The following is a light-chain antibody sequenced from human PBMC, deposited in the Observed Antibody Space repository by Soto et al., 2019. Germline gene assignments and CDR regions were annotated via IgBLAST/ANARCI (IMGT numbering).Light chain of an antibody. J-gene: IGLJ1*01. CDR1: SGTNY. Sequence: QSPMTQPPLASGTPGQTVTRPSSGGSGTNYVYCYQQLPGTAPNLLIYRNNQRPSGVPDRFSGSKSGTSASLAISGLRSEDEADYYCAAWDDSLSGFYVFGTGTRSPS. CDR3: AAWDDSLSGFYV. V-gene: IGLV1-47*01. CDR2: RNN.